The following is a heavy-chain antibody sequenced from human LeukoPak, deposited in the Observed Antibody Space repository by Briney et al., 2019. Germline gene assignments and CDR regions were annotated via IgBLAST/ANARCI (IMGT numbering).Heavy chain of an antibody. CDR1: GGTFSSYA. V-gene: IGHV1-69*05. CDR2: IIPIFGTA. CDR3: ARDRDDYNNWFDP. J-gene: IGHJ5*02. Sequence: GASVKVSCKASGGTFSSYAISWVRQAPGQGLEWMGGIIPIFGTANYAQKFQGRVTITTDESTSTAYVELSSLRSEDTAVYYCARDRDDYNNWFDPWGQGTLVTVSS. D-gene: IGHD4-11*01.